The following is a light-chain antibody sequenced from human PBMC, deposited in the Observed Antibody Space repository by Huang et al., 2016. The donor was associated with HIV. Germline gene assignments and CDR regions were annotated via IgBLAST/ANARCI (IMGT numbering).Light chain of an antibody. CDR1: QSVSSFY. CDR3: QQYENSPET. V-gene: IGKV3-20*01. CDR2: GAS. J-gene: IGKJ1*01. Sequence: EIVLTQSPGTLSLSPGERATLSCSARQSVSSFYFAWYQQKPGQAPRLLMYGASRRDTGIQDRFSGSRSGTDFTLTISRLEPEDFAVYYCQQYENSPETFGQGTRVEIK.